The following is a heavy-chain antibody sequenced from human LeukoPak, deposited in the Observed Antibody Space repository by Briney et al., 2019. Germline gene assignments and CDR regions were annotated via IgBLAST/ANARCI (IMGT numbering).Heavy chain of an antibody. J-gene: IGHJ4*02. D-gene: IGHD1-26*01. V-gene: IGHV4-34*01. CDR1: GGSFSDYF. CDR2: INHGGGT. Sequence: PSETLSLTCAVYGGSFSDYFWNWIRPPPGKGLEWIGEINHGGGTRYNPSLKSRATISVDTSKKQFSLNLTSVTAADTAVYYCARPKYKWELPYDYWGQGTLVTVSS. CDR3: ARPKYKWELPYDY.